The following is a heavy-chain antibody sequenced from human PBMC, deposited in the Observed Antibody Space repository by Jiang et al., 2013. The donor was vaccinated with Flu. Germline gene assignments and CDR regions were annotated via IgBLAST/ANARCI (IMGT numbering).Heavy chain of an antibody. Sequence: RLSGAASGFTFSSYAMHWVRQAPGKGLEWVAVISYDGSNKYYADSVKGRFTISRDNSKNTLYLQMNSLRAEDTAAYYCARDRRYYDFWSGHPPGAFDIWGQGTMVTVSS. D-gene: IGHD3-3*01. CDR3: ARDRRYYDFWSGHPPGAFDI. V-gene: IGHV3-30-3*01. CDR1: GFTFSSYA. CDR2: ISYDGSNK. J-gene: IGHJ3*02.